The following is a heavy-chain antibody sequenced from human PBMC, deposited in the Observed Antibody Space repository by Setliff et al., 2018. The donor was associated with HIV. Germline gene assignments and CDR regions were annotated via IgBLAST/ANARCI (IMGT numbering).Heavy chain of an antibody. Sequence: SVKVSCKASRSTFNSHTINWVRQAPGQGLDWMGRIIPILGVANYAQRFQVKVTITAEQSTSTAYMELTSLRFDDTAMYYCVRDPSSGIYYDSSGQYFQNWGQGTLVTXSS. J-gene: IGHJ1*01. CDR3: VRDPSSGIYYDSSGQYFQN. D-gene: IGHD3-22*01. V-gene: IGHV1-69*04. CDR1: RSTFNSHT. CDR2: IIPILGVA.